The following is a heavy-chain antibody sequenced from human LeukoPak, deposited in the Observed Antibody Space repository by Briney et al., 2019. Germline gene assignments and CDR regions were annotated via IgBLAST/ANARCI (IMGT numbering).Heavy chain of an antibody. V-gene: IGHV3-23*01. CDR3: AKIPPAVAYVPGGFDY. D-gene: IGHD6-19*01. CDR1: GFTFSSYA. CDR2: ISGSGGST. J-gene: IGHJ4*02. Sequence: GGSLRLSCAASGFTFSSYAMSWVRQAPGKGLEWVSAISGSGGSTYYADSVKGRFTISRDNSKNTLYLQMNSLRAEDTAVYYCAKIPPAVAYVPGGFDYWGQGTLVTVSS.